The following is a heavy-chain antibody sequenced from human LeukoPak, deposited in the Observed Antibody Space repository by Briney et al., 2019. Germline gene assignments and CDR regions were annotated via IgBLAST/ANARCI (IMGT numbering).Heavy chain of an antibody. CDR1: GGTFSSYA. Sequence: SVKVSCKASGGTFSSYAISWVRQAPGQGLEWMGGIIPIFGTANYAQKFQGRVTITADESTSTAYMELSSLRSEDTAVYYCARGGGQQLVDSFDYWGQGTLVTVSS. J-gene: IGHJ4*02. V-gene: IGHV1-69*13. CDR3: ARGGGQQLVDSFDY. CDR2: IIPIFGTA. D-gene: IGHD6-13*01.